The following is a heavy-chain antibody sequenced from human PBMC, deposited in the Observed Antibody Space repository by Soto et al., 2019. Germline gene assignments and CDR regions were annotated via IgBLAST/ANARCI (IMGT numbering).Heavy chain of an antibody. CDR3: AKAFHWTSIFDY. D-gene: IGHD3-9*01. CDR1: GFTFSSYA. J-gene: IGHJ4*02. V-gene: IGHV3-23*01. CDR2: ISGSGVGT. Sequence: GGSLRLSCAASGFTFSSYAMTWVRQAPGKGLEWVSAISGSGVGTYYADSVKGRFTVSRDNSKNTLFLQMNSLSAEDTAIYYCAKAFHWTSIFDYWGQGTLVTVST.